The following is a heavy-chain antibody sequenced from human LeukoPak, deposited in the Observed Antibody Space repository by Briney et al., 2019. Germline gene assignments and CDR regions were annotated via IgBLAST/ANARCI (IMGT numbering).Heavy chain of an antibody. CDR2: ISSSSSTI. CDR1: GFTFSSYS. J-gene: IGHJ4*02. CDR3: AKETLWELRPIGGDY. Sequence: PGGSLRLSCAASGFTFSSYSMNWVRQAPGKGLEWVSYISSSSSTIYYADSVKGRFTISRDNSKNTLYLQMNSLRAEDTAVYYCAKETLWELRPIGGDYWGQGTLVTVSS. V-gene: IGHV3-48*01. D-gene: IGHD1-26*01.